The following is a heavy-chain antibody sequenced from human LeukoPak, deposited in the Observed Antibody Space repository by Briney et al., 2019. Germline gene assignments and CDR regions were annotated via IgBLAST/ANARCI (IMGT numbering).Heavy chain of an antibody. J-gene: IGHJ4*02. CDR1: GGSISSYY. D-gene: IGHD6-19*01. V-gene: IGHV4-59*01. CDR2: IYYSGST. Sequence: SETLSLTCTVSGGSISSYYWSWTRQPPGKGLEWIGYIYYSGSTNYNPSLKSRVTISVDTSKNQFSLKLSSVTAADTAVYYCARGYSSGSSFDYWGQGTLVTVSS. CDR3: ARGYSSGSSFDY.